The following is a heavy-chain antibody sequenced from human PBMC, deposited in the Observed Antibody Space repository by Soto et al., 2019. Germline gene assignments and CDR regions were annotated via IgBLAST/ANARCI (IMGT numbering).Heavy chain of an antibody. CDR1: GGSISSSSYY. D-gene: IGHD2-15*01. CDR2: IYYSGST. CDR3: AKNVAAAVDY. J-gene: IGHJ4*02. V-gene: IGHV4-39*01. Sequence: ETLSLTCTVSGGSISSSSYYWGWIRQPPGKGLEWIGSIYYSGSTYYNPSLKSRVTISVDTSKNQFSLKLSSVTAADTAVYYCAKNVAAAVDYWGQGTLVTVSS.